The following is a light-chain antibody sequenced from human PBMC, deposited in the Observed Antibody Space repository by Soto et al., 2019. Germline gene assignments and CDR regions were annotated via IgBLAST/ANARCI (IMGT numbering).Light chain of an antibody. V-gene: IGKV1-9*01. CDR3: QQLNSYPLT. Sequence: IPLTQSPSSLSASVGDRVTITCRASQGISSYLAWYQQKPGKAPKLLIYAASTLQSGVPSRFSGSGSGTDFTLTFSSLQPEEFATYYCQQLNSYPLTFGGGTKVEIK. CDR2: AAS. J-gene: IGKJ4*01. CDR1: QGISSY.